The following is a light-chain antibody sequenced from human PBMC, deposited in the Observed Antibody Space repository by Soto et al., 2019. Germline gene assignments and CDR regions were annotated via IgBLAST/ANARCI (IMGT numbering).Light chain of an antibody. CDR3: TSYTSSSTRV. CDR1: SSDVGGYNY. V-gene: IGLV2-14*01. Sequence: QSVLTQPASVSGSPGQSITISCTGTSSDVGGYNYVSWYQHYPGKAPKLMIYEVSNRPSGVSNRFSGSKSGNTASLTISGLQTEDEADYYCTSYTSSSTRVFGTGTKATVL. CDR2: EVS. J-gene: IGLJ1*01.